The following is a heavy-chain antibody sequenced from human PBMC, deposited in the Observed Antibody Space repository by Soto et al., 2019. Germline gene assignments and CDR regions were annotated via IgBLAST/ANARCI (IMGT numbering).Heavy chain of an antibody. CDR3: ARELQSGGF. V-gene: IGHV1-8*01. CDR1: GYTFTRND. D-gene: IGHD4-4*01. J-gene: IGHJ4*02. CDR2: MNPNSGNT. Sequence: GASVKDYRKTAGYTFTRNDLNRVRKDTGQGLEWMGWMNPNSGNTGYAQKFQGRVTMIRTTSISTAYMELSSLRSKDTAVEYGARELQSGGFWGQGILVTVSS.